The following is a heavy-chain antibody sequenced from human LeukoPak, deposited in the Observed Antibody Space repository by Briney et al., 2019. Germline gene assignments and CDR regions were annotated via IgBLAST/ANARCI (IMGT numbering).Heavy chain of an antibody. V-gene: IGHV4-39*07. CDR2: IYYSGST. J-gene: IGHJ3*02. D-gene: IGHD3-22*01. CDR1: GGSISSSSYY. CDR3: ARDKFVSSGYYFGAFDI. Sequence: SETLSLTCTVSGGSISSSSYYWGWIRQPPGKGLEWIGSIYYSGSTYYNPSLKSRVTISVDKSKSQISLNLSSVTAADTAVYYCARDKFVSSGYYFGAFDIWGQGTVVTVSS.